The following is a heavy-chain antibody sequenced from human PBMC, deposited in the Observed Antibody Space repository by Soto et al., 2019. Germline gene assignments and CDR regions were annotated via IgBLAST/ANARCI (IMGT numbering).Heavy chain of an antibody. CDR1: GFTFSSYA. CDR3: AKEGTVDTAMVYYYYGMDV. D-gene: IGHD5-18*01. CDR2: ISGGGGST. J-gene: IGHJ6*02. Sequence: GGSLRLSCAASGFTFSSYAMSWVRQAPGKGLEWVSAISGGGGSTYYADSVRGRFTISRDNSKNTLYLQMNSMRAEDTAVYYCAKEGTVDTAMVYYYYGMDVWGQGTTVTVSS. V-gene: IGHV3-23*01.